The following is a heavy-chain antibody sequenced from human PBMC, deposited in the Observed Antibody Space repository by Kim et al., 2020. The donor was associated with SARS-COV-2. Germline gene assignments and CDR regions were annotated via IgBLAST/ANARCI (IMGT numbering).Heavy chain of an antibody. V-gene: IGHV4-39*07. D-gene: IGHD6-19*01. CDR1: GGSISSSSYY. J-gene: IGHJ4*02. CDR2: IYYSGST. Sequence: SETLSLTCTVSGGSISSSSYYWGWIRQPPGKGLEWIGSIYYSGSTYYNPSLKSRVTISVDTSKNQFSLKLSSVTAADTAVYDCARDRGVSGWYPFDYWGQGTLVTVSS. CDR3: ARDRGVSGWYPFDY.